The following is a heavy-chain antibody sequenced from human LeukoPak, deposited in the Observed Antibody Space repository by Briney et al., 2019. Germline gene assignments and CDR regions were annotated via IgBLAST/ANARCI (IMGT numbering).Heavy chain of an antibody. D-gene: IGHD3-10*01. V-gene: IGHV4-59*01. CDR3: AEFDRGYGSGSSGFDY. CDR2: IYNSGST. Sequence: SETLSLTCTVSGGSISIYYWSWIRQPPGKGLEWIGYIYNSGSTNYNPSLKSRVTISVDTSKNQFSLNLGSVTAADTAVYYCAEFDRGYGSGSSGFDYWGQGTLVTVSS. CDR1: GGSISIYY. J-gene: IGHJ4*02.